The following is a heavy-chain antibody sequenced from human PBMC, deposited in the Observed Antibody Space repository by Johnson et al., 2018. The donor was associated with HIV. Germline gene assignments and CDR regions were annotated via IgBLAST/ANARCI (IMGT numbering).Heavy chain of an antibody. CDR3: AREGRTGPDTFDI. Sequence: VQLVESGGGLVQPGGSLRLSCAASGFTFSRYWMSWVRQAPGKGLEWVANIKQDGSEKQYVDSVKGRFTISRDNARNTMFVQMNGLRAEDTAVYYCAREGRTGPDTFDIWGQGTMATVSS. CDR2: IKQDGSEK. J-gene: IGHJ3*02. V-gene: IGHV3-7*01. CDR1: GFTFSRYW.